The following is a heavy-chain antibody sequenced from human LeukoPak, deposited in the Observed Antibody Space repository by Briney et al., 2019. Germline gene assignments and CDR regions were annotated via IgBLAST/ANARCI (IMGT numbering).Heavy chain of an antibody. CDR2: IYYSGST. J-gene: IGHJ4*02. D-gene: IGHD3-10*01. V-gene: IGHV4-39*01. Sequence: SETLSLTCTVSRVSISSSNYYWGWIRQPPGKGLEWIGGIYYSGSTYYTPSLKSRVTISVDTSKNQFSLKLSSVTAADTAVYYCASEVRITMVRGVIYYFDYWGQGTLVTVSS. CDR1: RVSISSSNYY. CDR3: ASEVRITMVRGVIYYFDY.